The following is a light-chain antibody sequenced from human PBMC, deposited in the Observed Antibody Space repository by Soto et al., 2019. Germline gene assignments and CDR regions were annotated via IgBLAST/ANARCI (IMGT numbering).Light chain of an antibody. J-gene: IGLJ2*01. CDR2: DVS. CDR3: SSYTISSTRV. Sequence: QSALTQHASVSGSPGQSITISCTGTSSDVGGYNYVSWYQQHPGKAPKLMIYDVSNRPSGVSNRFSGSKSGNTASLTISGLQAEDEADYYCSSYTISSTRVFGGGTKLTVL. CDR1: SSDVGGYNY. V-gene: IGLV2-14*01.